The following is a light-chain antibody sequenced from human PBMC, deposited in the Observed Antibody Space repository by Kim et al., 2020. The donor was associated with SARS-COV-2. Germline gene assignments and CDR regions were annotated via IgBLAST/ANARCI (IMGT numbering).Light chain of an antibody. CDR1: QSVSSSY. CDR3: QQYGSSPMYT. CDR2: GAS. Sequence: EIVLTQSPGTLSLSPGERATLSCSASQSVSSSYLDWYQQKPGQAPRLLIYGASSRATGIPDRFSGSGSGTDFTLTISRREPEDFAVYYCQQYGSSPMYTFGQGTKLEI. J-gene: IGKJ2*01. V-gene: IGKV3-20*01.